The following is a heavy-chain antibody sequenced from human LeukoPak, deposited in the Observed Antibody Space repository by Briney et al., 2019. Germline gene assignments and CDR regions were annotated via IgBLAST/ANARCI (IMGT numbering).Heavy chain of an antibody. CDR3: AKAPQGYNSYALPAN. J-gene: IGHJ4*02. CDR2: ISGPGGGT. D-gene: IGHD2/OR15-2a*01. V-gene: IGHV3-23*01. CDR1: GFTFSTPG. Sequence: GGSLRLSCAASGFTFSTPGMHWVRQAPGKGLEWVSAISGPGGGTYYADSVKGRFTISRDNSKNTLYLQMNSLRVEDTAIYYCAKAPQGYNSYALPANWGQGTLVTVSS.